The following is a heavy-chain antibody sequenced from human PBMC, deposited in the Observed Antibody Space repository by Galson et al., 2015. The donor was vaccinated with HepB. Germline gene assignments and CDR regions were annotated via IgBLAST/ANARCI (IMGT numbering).Heavy chain of an antibody. CDR2: IYGSESI. D-gene: IGHD3-10*01. V-gene: IGHV4-4*09. CDR3: ASVGYYASGRLDPDAFDF. CDR1: GGSISRYY. Sequence: ETLSLTCTVSGGSISRYYWGWIRQPPGKGLEWIGYIYGSESINSNPSLRGRVTISVDTSKNLFSLNLISVTASDTAVYYCASVGYYASGRLDPDAFDFWGQGTLVTVSS. J-gene: IGHJ3*01.